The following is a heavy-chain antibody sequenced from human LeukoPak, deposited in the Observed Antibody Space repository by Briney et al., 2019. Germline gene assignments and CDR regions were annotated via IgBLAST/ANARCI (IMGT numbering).Heavy chain of an antibody. Sequence: GGSLRLSCAASGFTFSSYSMNWVRQAPGKGLEWVSSISSSSSYIYYADSVKGRFTISRDNSKNTLYLQMNSLRAEDTAVYYCARAPQYSSGWPKSYYFDYWGQGTLVIVSS. CDR2: ISSSSSYI. CDR1: GFTFSSYS. D-gene: IGHD6-19*01. J-gene: IGHJ4*02. CDR3: ARAPQYSSGWPKSYYFDY. V-gene: IGHV3-21*01.